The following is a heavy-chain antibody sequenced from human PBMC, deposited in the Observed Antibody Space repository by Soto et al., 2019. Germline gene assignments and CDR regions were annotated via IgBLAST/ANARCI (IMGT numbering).Heavy chain of an antibody. J-gene: IGHJ6*01. CDR3: TTGISAAATGGIDV. CDR2: IKTKRDDEAT. CDR1: GFTFSNAW. Sequence: EVQLVESGGGLVKPGGSLRLSCAASGFTFSNAWMNWVRQAPGKGLEWVGRIKTKRDDEATDHAAPVKGRFTISRDNSKNTLSLQMDSLKTEDTAVYYCTTGISAAATGGIDVW. D-gene: IGHD2-15*01. V-gene: IGHV3-15*07.